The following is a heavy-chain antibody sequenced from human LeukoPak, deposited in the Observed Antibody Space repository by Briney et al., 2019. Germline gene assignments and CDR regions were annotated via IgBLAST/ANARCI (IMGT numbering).Heavy chain of an antibody. J-gene: IGHJ6*02. CDR3: ARGAASYYDSSGYYYYYGMDV. CDR2: ISSSGSTI. CDR1: GFTFSDYY. Sequence: GGSLRLSCAASGFTFSDYYMTWIRQAPGKGLEWVSYISSSGSTIYYADSVKGRFTISRDDAKNSLYLQMNSLRAEDTAVYYCARGAASYYDSSGYYYYYGMDVWGQGTTVTVSS. V-gene: IGHV3-11*01. D-gene: IGHD3-22*01.